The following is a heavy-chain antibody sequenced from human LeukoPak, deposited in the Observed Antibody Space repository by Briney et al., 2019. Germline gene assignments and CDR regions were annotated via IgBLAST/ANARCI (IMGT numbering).Heavy chain of an antibody. J-gene: IGHJ4*02. Sequence: SETLSLTCTVSGGSISSSTYYWGWIRQPPGKGLEWIGSVYYSGSTYYNPSLKSRVTISVDTSKNQFSLKVNSVTAADRAVYYCARHRDYSIDYFDYWGQGTLVTVSS. D-gene: IGHD4-11*01. V-gene: IGHV4-39*01. CDR1: GGSISSSTYY. CDR2: VYYSGST. CDR3: ARHRDYSIDYFDY.